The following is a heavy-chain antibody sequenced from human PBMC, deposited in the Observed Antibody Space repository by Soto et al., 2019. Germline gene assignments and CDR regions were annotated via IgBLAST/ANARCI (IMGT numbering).Heavy chain of an antibody. Sequence: PGGSLRLSCEAAGFTFSSHAMHWVRQAPGKGLEWVAVISYDGSNKYYADSVKGRFIISRDNSKNTPYLQMDSLRVDDTAVYYCARAEFLFDYWGQGTLVTVSS. CDR1: GFTFSSHA. CDR2: ISYDGSNK. V-gene: IGHV3-30-3*01. J-gene: IGHJ4*02. D-gene: IGHD2-21*01. CDR3: ARAEFLFDY.